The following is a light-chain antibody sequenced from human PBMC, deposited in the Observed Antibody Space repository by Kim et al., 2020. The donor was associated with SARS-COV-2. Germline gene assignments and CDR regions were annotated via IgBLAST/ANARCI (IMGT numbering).Light chain of an antibody. CDR2: DAS. Sequence: SPGERATLSCRASQSVSSYLAWYQQNPGQAPRLLIYDASNRATGIPARFSGSGSGTDFTLTISSLEPEDFAVYYCQQRSNWPRLTFGGGTKVDIK. CDR1: QSVSSY. V-gene: IGKV3-11*01. J-gene: IGKJ4*01. CDR3: QQRSNWPRLT.